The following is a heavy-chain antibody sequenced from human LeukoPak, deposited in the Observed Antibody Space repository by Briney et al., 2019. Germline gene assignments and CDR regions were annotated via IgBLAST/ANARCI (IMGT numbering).Heavy chain of an antibody. D-gene: IGHD2-15*01. CDR2: IYYSGST. CDR3: ARHGSSPSTEIDY. Sequence: PSETLSLTCTVSGGSISSSSYYWGWIRQPPGKGLEWIGSIYYSGSTYYNPSLKSRVTISVDTSKNQFSLKLSSVTAADTAVYYCARHGSSPSTEIDYWGQGTLVTVSS. CDR1: GGSISSSSYY. J-gene: IGHJ4*02. V-gene: IGHV4-39*01.